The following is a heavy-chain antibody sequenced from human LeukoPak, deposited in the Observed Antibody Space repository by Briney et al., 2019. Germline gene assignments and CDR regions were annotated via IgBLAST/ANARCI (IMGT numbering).Heavy chain of an antibody. CDR1: GGSFSGYY. CDR3: ARGRPPRSVAGYFDY. V-gene: IGHV4-34*01. CDR2: INHSGST. J-gene: IGHJ4*02. D-gene: IGHD6-19*01. Sequence: PSETLSLTCAVYGGSFSGYYWSWIRQPPGKGLEWIGEINHSGSTNYNPSLKSRVTISVDTSKNQFSLKLSSVTAADTAAYYCARGRPPRSVAGYFDYWGQGTLVTVSS.